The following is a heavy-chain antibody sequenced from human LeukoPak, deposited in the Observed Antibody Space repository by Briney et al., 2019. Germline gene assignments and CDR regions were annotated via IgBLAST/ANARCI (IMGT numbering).Heavy chain of an antibody. Sequence: GGSLRLSCAASGFIFSSYALHWVRQAPGKGLEWVAIISYDGSNYADSVKGRFTISRDNSKNTLYLQMNSLRAEDTAVYYCAKDRWFGEPQGSFFDYWGQGTLVTVSS. CDR3: AKDRWFGEPQGSFFDY. CDR1: GFIFSSYA. V-gene: IGHV3-30*04. D-gene: IGHD3-10*01. J-gene: IGHJ4*02. CDR2: ISYDGSN.